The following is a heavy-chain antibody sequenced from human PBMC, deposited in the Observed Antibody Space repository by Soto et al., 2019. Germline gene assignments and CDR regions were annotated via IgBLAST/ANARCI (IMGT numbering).Heavy chain of an antibody. V-gene: IGHV4-59*01. J-gene: IGHJ6*02. D-gene: IGHD6-25*01. CDR2: IYYSGST. Sequence: QVQLQESGPGLVKPSETLSLTCTVSGGSISSYCWSWIRQPPGKGLEWIGYIYYSGSTNYNPSLKSRVTISVDTSKNQCPLKLSSVTAADTAVYYCARDHAATYGMDVWGQGTTVTVSS. CDR1: GGSISSYC. CDR3: ARDHAATYGMDV.